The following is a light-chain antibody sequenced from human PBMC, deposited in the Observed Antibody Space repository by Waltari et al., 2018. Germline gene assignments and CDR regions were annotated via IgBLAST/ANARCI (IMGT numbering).Light chain of an antibody. V-gene: IGLV2-23*02. CDR2: EVS. J-gene: IGLJ2*01. Sequence: SALTQPASVSGSPGQSITVSCPGTSIDVGSYNIVSWYQQHPGKAPKLLIFEVSQLPSGISNRFSGSKSGNTASLTVSVLQAEDGADYYCSSYAGNRSVVFGGGTKLTVL. CDR1: SIDVGSYNI. CDR3: SSYAGNRSVV.